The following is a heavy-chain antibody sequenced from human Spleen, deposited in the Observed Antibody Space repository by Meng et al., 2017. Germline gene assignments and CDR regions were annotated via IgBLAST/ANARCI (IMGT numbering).Heavy chain of an antibody. CDR1: GFTVSSNY. V-gene: IGHV3-53*01. CDR2: IYSCGST. Sequence: GESLKISCAASGFTVSSNYMSWVRQAPGKGLEWVSVIYSCGSTYYADSVKGRFTISRDNSKNTLYVQMNSLRAEDTAVYYCAKSYYDSSGYHDYWGQGTLVTVSS. J-gene: IGHJ4*02. CDR3: AKSYYDSSGYHDY. D-gene: IGHD3-22*01.